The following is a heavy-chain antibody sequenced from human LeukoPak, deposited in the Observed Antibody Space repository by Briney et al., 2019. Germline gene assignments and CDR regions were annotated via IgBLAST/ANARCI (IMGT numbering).Heavy chain of an antibody. CDR3: AREGDTAMDKPFDY. V-gene: IGHV1-69*13. CDR2: IIPIFGTA. CDR1: GGTFSSYA. D-gene: IGHD5-18*01. Sequence: SVKVSCKASGGTFSSYAISWVRQAPGQGLEWMGGIIPIFGTANYAQKFQGRVTITADESTSTAYMELSSLRSGDTAVYYCAREGDTAMDKPFDYWGQGTLVTVSS. J-gene: IGHJ4*02.